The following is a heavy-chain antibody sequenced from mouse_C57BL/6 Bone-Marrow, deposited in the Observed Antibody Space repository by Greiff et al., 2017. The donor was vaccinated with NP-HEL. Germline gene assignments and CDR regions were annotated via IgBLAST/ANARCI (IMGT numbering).Heavy chain of an antibody. CDR2: ISDGGSYT. CDR3: ARDLLPDY. CDR1: GFTFSSYA. Sequence: EVHLVESGGGLVKPGGSLKLSCAASGFTFSSYAMSWVRQTPEKRLEWVATISDGGSYTNYPDNVKGRFTISRDNAKNNLYLQMSHLKSEDTAMYYCARDLLPDYWGQGTTLTVSS. V-gene: IGHV5-4*01. J-gene: IGHJ2*01.